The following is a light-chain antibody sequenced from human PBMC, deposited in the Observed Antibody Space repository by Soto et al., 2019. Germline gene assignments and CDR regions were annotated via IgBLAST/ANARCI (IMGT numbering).Light chain of an antibody. CDR1: SSDAGGYNF. CDR2: DVS. J-gene: IGLJ1*01. V-gene: IGLV2-14*03. CDR3: SSYTSSSTLYV. Sequence: QSVLTQPPSASGSPGQSVTISCTGTSSDAGGYNFVSWYQQHPGKAPKLMIYDVSNRPSGVSNRFSGSKSGNTASLTISGLQAEDEADYYCSSYTSSSTLYVFGTGTKVTVL.